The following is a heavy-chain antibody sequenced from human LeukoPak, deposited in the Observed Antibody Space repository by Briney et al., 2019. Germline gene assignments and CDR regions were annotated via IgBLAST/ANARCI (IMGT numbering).Heavy chain of an antibody. CDR2: IIPIFGTA. CDR1: GGTFSSYA. V-gene: IGHV1-69*06. Sequence: SVKVSCKASGGTFSSYAISWVRQAPGQGLEWMGGIIPIFGTANYAQKFQGRVTMTEDTSTDTAYMELSSLRSEDTAVYYCATISLFGYDFWSGIDYWGQGTLVTVSS. CDR3: ATISLFGYDFWSGIDY. D-gene: IGHD3-3*01. J-gene: IGHJ4*02.